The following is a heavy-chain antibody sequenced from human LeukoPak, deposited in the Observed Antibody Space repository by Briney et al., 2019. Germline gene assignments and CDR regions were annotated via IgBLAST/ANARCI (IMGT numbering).Heavy chain of an antibody. CDR3: GRAYDFSRH. Sequence: GGSLRLSCAASGFTFISYGMSWVRQAPGKGLEWVSGITGSGGSTYYADSVKGRFTISRDNAKNSLYLQMNSLRAEDTALYYCGRAYDFSRHWGQGTLVTVSS. J-gene: IGHJ4*02. D-gene: IGHD3-3*01. CDR1: GFTFISYG. CDR2: ITGSGGST. V-gene: IGHV3-23*01.